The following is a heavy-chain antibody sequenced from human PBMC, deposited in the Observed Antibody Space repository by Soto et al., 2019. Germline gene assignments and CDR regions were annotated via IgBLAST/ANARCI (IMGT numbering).Heavy chain of an antibody. CDR2: MNANRGNT. J-gene: IGHJ4*02. D-gene: IGHD3-22*01. Sequence: QVQLVQSGAEVKKPGASVKVSCKASGYTFTSYDINWVRQATGQGLEWMGWMNANRGNTGYAKKFQGRVTMTRNNSISTAYMELSSLRSEDTAVYYCVTRGYPFDYWGQGTLVTVSS. V-gene: IGHV1-8*01. CDR3: VTRGYPFDY. CDR1: GYTFTSYD.